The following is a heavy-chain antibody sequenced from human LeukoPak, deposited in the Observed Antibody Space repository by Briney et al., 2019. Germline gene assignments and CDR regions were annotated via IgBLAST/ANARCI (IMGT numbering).Heavy chain of an antibody. J-gene: IGHJ3*02. V-gene: IGHV4-59*01. CDR2: IDYRGST. D-gene: IGHD5-18*01. Sequence: SETLSPTCTVSGVSISNYYWSWIRQPPGKGLEWIAYIDYRGSTTYNPSLKSRVTISVDTSRNQFSLKLSSVTAADTAVYYCARSRSGYSYDHAAFDIWGQGTMVTVSS. CDR3: ARSRSGYSYDHAAFDI. CDR1: GVSISNYY.